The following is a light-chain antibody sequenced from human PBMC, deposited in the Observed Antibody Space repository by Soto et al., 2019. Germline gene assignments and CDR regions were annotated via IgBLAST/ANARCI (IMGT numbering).Light chain of an antibody. CDR2: DVS. J-gene: IGLJ3*02. V-gene: IGLV2-11*01. CDR1: SSDVGAYNY. CDR3: CSYAGRYTLV. Sequence: QSALTQPRSVSGSPGQSVTISCTGTSSDVGAYNYVSWYQQHPGKVPKLMIYDVSRRPSGVPDRFSGSKSDNTASLSISGLQADDEADYYCCSYAGRYTLVVGGGTKLTVL.